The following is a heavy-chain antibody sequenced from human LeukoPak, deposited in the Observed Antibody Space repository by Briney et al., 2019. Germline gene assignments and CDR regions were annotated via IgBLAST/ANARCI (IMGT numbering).Heavy chain of an antibody. CDR2: IFTSGIT. J-gene: IGHJ6*03. Sequence: SETLYLTCTVSGGPISIYYWNWIRQPAGKGLEWIGRIFTSGITNYNPSLKSRVTMSVDTSKNQFPLNLSSVIAADTAIYYCARETSGTYYNPLGYMDVWGKGTTVTVSS. D-gene: IGHD3-10*01. CDR3: ARETSGTYYNPLGYMDV. CDR1: GGPISIYY. V-gene: IGHV4-4*07.